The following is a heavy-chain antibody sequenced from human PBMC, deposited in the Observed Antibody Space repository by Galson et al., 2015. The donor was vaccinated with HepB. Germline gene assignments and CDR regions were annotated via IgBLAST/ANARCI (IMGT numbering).Heavy chain of an antibody. V-gene: IGHV3-30-3*01. CDR2: ISYDGSNK. D-gene: IGHD5-18*01. CDR3: ARVGYSYDNNDY. J-gene: IGHJ4*02. Sequence: SLRLSCAASGFTFSSYAMHWVHQAPGKGLEWVAVISYDGSNKYYADSVKGRFTISRDNSKNTLYLQMNSLRAEDTAVYYCARVGYSYDNNDYWGQGTLVTVSS. CDR1: GFTFSSYA.